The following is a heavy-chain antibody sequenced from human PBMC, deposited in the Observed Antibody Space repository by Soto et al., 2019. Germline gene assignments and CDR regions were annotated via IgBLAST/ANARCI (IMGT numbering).Heavy chain of an antibody. CDR1: GFTFSSYG. CDR2: ISYDGSNK. V-gene: IGHV3-30*18. Sequence: AGGSLRLSCAAFGFTFSSYGMHWVRQAPGKGLEWVAVISYDGSNKYYADSVKGRFTISRDNPKNTLYLQMNSLRAEDTAVYYCAKAPGGYLDYWGQGTLVTVSS. CDR3: AKAPGGYLDY. D-gene: IGHD3-22*01. J-gene: IGHJ4*02.